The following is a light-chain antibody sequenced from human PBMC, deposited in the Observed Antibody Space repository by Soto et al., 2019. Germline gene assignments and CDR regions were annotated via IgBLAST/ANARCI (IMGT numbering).Light chain of an antibody. J-gene: IGLJ2*01. CDR1: SSNIVAGYD. CDR2: GNS. CDR3: HSYDSSLSGPVV. V-gene: IGLV1-40*01. Sequence: QSVLTQPRSVSGAPGQRVTISCTGSSSNIVAGYDVHWYQQLPGTAPKLLIYGNSNRPSGVPDRFSGSKTGTSASLAITGLQAEDEPDYYCHSYDSSLSGPVVFGGGTKLTVL.